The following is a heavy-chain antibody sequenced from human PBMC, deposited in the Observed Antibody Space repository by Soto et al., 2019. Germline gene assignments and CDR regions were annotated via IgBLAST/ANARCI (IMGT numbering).Heavy chain of an antibody. Sequence: GGSLRLSCAASGFTFSSYAMSWVRQAPGKGLEWVSAISGSGGSTYYADSVKGRFTISRDNSKNTLYLQMNSPRAEDTAVYYCAKDPLRGTMVRAKSNYFDYWGQGTLVTVSS. CDR2: ISGSGGST. D-gene: IGHD3-10*01. CDR1: GFTFSSYA. V-gene: IGHV3-23*01. J-gene: IGHJ4*02. CDR3: AKDPLRGTMVRAKSNYFDY.